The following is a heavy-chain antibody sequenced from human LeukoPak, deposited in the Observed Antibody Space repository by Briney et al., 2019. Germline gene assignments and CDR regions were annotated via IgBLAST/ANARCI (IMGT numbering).Heavy chain of an antibody. V-gene: IGHV4-39*01. J-gene: IGHJ4*02. CDR3: ARHSRGEGTPSDY. CDR1: GGSISSSSYY. CDR2: IYYSGST. D-gene: IGHD3-10*01. Sequence: KASETLSLTCTVSGGSISSSSYYWGWIRQPPWKGLEWIGSIYYSGSTYYNPSLKSRVTISVDTSKNQFSLKLSSVTAADTAVYYCARHSRGEGTPSDYCGQGTLVTVSS.